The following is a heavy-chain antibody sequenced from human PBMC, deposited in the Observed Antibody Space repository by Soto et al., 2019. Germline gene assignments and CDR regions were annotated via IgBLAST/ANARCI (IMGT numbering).Heavy chain of an antibody. J-gene: IGHJ6*02. V-gene: IGHV3-11*01. D-gene: IGHD5-12*01. Sequence: GGSLRLSCAASGFTFSDYYMSWIRQAPGKGLEWVSYISSSGSTIYYADSVRGRFTISRDNAKNSLYLQMNSLRAEDTAVYYCAREDSGYSGYRYGMDVWGQGTTVTVSS. CDR3: AREDSGYSGYRYGMDV. CDR2: ISSSGSTI. CDR1: GFTFSDYY.